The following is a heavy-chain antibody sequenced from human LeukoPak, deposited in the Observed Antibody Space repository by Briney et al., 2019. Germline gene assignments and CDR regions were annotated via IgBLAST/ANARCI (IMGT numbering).Heavy chain of an antibody. CDR2: INPNSGGT. CDR1: GYTFTGYY. CDR3: AREGTYYYDSSGYADAFDI. D-gene: IGHD3-22*01. Sequence: ASVKVSCKAYGYTFTGYYMHWVRQAPGQGLEWMGRINPNSGGTNYAQKFQGRVTMTRDTSISTAYMELSRLRPDDTAVYYCAREGTYYYDSSGYADAFDIWGQGTMVTVSS. J-gene: IGHJ3*02. V-gene: IGHV1-2*06.